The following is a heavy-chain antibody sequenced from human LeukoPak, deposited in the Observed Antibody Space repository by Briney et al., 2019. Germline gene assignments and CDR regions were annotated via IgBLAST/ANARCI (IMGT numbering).Heavy chain of an antibody. J-gene: IGHJ5*02. CDR3: ARDRGYYDILTGYYPNWFDP. Sequence: SETLSLTCTVSGGSISSYYWGWIRQPPGKGLEWIGSIYYSGSTYYNPSLKSRVTISVDTSKNQFSLKLSSVTAADTAVYYCARDRGYYDILTGYYPNWFDPWGQGTLVTVSS. CDR1: GGSISSYY. D-gene: IGHD3-9*01. CDR2: IYYSGST. V-gene: IGHV4-39*07.